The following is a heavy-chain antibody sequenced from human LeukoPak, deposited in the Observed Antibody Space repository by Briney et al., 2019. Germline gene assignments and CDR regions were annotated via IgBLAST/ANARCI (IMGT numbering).Heavy chain of an antibody. D-gene: IGHD1-26*01. Sequence: SETLSLSCAVYIDSFSNYHWNWIRQTPAKGMEWIGEVNESGGTNISPSLRSRVILSVDTSKNQFSLKLISVTVADTAIYYCARGQGATVPQVGKNWFDPWGQGTRVTVSS. CDR3: ARGQGATVPQVGKNWFDP. V-gene: IGHV4-34*01. CDR1: IDSFSNYH. CDR2: VNESGGT. J-gene: IGHJ5*02.